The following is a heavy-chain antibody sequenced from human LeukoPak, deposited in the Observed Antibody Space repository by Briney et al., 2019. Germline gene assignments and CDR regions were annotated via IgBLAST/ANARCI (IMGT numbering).Heavy chain of an antibody. V-gene: IGHV6-1*01. CDR2: TYYRSRWYN. D-gene: IGHD6-13*01. CDR3: ARVPGIAAAGDRYFDY. Sequence: SQTLSLTCAISGDSVSSNSAAWNWIWQSPSRGLEWLGRTYYRSRWYNEYALSVKSRITIIPDTSKNHFSLQLNSVTPEDTAVYYCARVPGIAAAGDRYFDYWGQGTLVTVSS. J-gene: IGHJ4*02. CDR1: GDSVSSNSAA.